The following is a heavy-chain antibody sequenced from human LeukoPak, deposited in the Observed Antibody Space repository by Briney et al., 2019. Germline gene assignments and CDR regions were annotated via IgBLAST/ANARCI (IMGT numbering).Heavy chain of an antibody. V-gene: IGHV4-59*12. J-gene: IGHJ4*02. CDR3: ARGNSGYDRSPAFDY. D-gene: IGHD5-12*01. CDR1: GGSLTSYY. Sequence: SETLSHTCTISGGSLTSYYWSWIRQPPGRGLEWIGYIYYTGITNYSPSLTSRVTMSVDTSKNQFSLKLSSVTAADTAVYYCARGNSGYDRSPAFDYWGQGTLVTVSS. CDR2: IYYTGIT.